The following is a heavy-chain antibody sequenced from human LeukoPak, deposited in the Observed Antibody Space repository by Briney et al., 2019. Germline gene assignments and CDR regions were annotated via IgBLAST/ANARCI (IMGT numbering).Heavy chain of an antibody. CDR1: GGTFSSYA. Sequence: SVKVSCKASGGTFSSYAISWVRQAPGQGLEGMGGIIPIFGTANYAQKFQGRVTITTDESTSTAYMELSSLRSEDTAVYYCARGKQGITGTTSPFDYWGQGTLVTVSS. J-gene: IGHJ4*02. CDR2: IIPIFGTA. D-gene: IGHD1-20*01. CDR3: ARGKQGITGTTSPFDY. V-gene: IGHV1-69*05.